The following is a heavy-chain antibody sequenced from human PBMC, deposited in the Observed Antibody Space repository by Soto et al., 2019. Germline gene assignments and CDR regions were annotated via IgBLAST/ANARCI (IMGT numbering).Heavy chain of an antibody. D-gene: IGHD1-26*01. J-gene: IGHJ6*02. Sequence: PLRLSCAASGFTFSSYGMHWVRQAPGKGLEWVAVIWYDGSNKYYADSVKGRFTISRDNSKNTLYLQMNSLRAEDTAVYYCARDFWVGATGGYYYYYGMDVWGQGTTVTVSS. CDR3: ARDFWVGATGGYYYYYGMDV. V-gene: IGHV3-33*01. CDR1: GFTFSSYG. CDR2: IWYDGSNK.